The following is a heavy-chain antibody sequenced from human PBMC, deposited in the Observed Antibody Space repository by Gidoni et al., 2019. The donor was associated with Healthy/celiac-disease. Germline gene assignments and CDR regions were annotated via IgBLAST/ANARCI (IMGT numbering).Heavy chain of an antibody. D-gene: IGHD3-3*01. CDR1: GGSISSYY. CDR3: ARTGITIYDYYMDV. V-gene: IGHV4-59*01. CDR2: IYYSGST. J-gene: IGHJ6*03. Sequence: GGSISSYYWSWIRQPPGKGLEWIGYIYYSGSTNYNPSLKSRVTISVDTSKNQFSLKLSSVTAADTAVYYCARTGITIYDYYMDVWGKGTTVTVSS.